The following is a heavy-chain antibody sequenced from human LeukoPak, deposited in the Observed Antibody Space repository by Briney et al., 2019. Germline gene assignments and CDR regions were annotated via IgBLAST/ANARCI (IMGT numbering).Heavy chain of an antibody. CDR1: AYSISSGHY. J-gene: IGHJ4*02. CDR3: ARLGTGIDYYDSSGPDY. CDR2: FYHSGNT. D-gene: IGHD3-22*01. V-gene: IGHV4-38-2*02. Sequence: SETLSLTCTVSAYSISSGHYWGWIRQPPGKGLEWIGSFYHSGNTFYNPSLKSRVTISVDTSKNQFSLKLTSVTAADTAVYYCARLGTGIDYYDSSGPDYWGQGTLVTVSS.